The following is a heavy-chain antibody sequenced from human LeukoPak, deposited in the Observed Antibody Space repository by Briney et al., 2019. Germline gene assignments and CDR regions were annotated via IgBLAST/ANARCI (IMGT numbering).Heavy chain of an antibody. D-gene: IGHD1-26*01. CDR1: GDSVTSSTAA. Sequence: SQTLSLTCATSGDSVTSSTAAWNWIRQSPSRGLEWLGRTNYRTKWYSDFAEYVKSRITTDPATSKNQFSLQLNSVTPDDTAVYFCARGQTYSGRIFDYWGQGTLVTVSS. V-gene: IGHV6-1*01. J-gene: IGHJ4*02. CDR2: TNYRTKWYS. CDR3: ARGQTYSGRIFDY.